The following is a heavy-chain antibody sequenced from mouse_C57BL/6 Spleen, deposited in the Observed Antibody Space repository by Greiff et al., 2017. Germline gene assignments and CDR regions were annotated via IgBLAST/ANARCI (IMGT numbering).Heavy chain of an antibody. CDR2: IYPGSGST. V-gene: IGHV1-55*01. J-gene: IGHJ4*01. D-gene: IGHD3-1*01. Sequence: QVQLQQPGAELVKPGASVKMSCKASGYTFTSYWITWVKQRPGQGLEWIGDIYPGSGSTNYNEKFKSKATLTVDTSSSTAYMQLSSLTSEDSAVYYCARGEAARGARDYWGQGTSVTVSS. CDR1: GYTFTSYW. CDR3: ARGEAARGARDY.